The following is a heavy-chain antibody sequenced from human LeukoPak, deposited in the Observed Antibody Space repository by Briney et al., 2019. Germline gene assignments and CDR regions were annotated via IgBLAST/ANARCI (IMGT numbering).Heavy chain of an antibody. V-gene: IGHV4-59*01. D-gene: IGHD5-24*01. CDR2: IYYSGST. CDR3: GSIRGDGYKP. Sequence: SETLSLTCTVSGGSISSYYWSWIRQPPGKGLEWIGYIYYSGSTNYNPSLKSRVTISVDTSKNQFSLKLSSVTAADTAVYFCGSIRGDGYKPWGHGTLVTVSS. CDR1: GGSISSYY. J-gene: IGHJ5*02.